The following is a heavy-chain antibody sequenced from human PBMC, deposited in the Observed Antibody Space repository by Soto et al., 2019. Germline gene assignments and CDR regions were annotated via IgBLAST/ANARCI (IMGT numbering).Heavy chain of an antibody. CDR3: AREGTCSSTSCPTYFSFGMDV. D-gene: IGHD2-2*01. CDR2: ISAYNGNT. Sequence: QVQLVQSGAEVKKPGASVKVSCKASGYTFASYGISWVRQAPGQGLEWMGWISAYNGNTNYAQKFQGRVTMTTDTLTRKAYMEVRSLRSDDKAVYYCAREGTCSSTSCPTYFSFGMDVWGQGTTVTVSS. J-gene: IGHJ6*02. CDR1: GYTFASYG. V-gene: IGHV1-18*01.